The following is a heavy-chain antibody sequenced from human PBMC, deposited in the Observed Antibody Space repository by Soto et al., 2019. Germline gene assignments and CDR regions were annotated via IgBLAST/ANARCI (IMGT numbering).Heavy chain of an antibody. CDR3: AREILNPTYYDILTGYSSDWFEP. V-gene: IGHV1-18*01. D-gene: IGHD3-9*01. Sequence: GASVKVSCKSSCYTFTSYGISWFRHAPGQWLEWILWISAYNGNTNYAQKVQGRVTMTTDTSTSTAYMELRSLRSDDTAVYYCAREILNPTYYDILTGYSSDWFEPWGQGTLVTVSS. J-gene: IGHJ5*02. CDR1: CYTFTSYG. CDR2: ISAYNGNT.